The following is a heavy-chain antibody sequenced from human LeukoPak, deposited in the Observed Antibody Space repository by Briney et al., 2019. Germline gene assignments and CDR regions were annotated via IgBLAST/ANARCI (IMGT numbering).Heavy chain of an antibody. Sequence: GGSLRLSCAASGFTFSSYAMSWVRQAPGKGLEWVSAISGSGGSTFYADSVKGRFTISRDNAKNSLYLQMNSLRAEDTAVYYCAELGITMIGGVWGKGTTVTISS. V-gene: IGHV3-23*01. CDR1: GFTFSSYA. CDR2: ISGSGGST. CDR3: AELGITMIGGV. J-gene: IGHJ6*04. D-gene: IGHD3-10*02.